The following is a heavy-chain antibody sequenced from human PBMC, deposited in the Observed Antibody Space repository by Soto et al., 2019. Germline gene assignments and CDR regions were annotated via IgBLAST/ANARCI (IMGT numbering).Heavy chain of an antibody. J-gene: IGHJ6*02. CDR2: IWYDGSNK. CDR3: AREGYCSSTSCYTWGPYYYYGMDV. CDR1: GFTFSSYG. V-gene: IGHV3-33*01. Sequence: GGSLRLSCAASGFTFSSYGMHWVRQAPGKGLEWVAVIWYDGSNKYYADSVKGRFTISRDNSKNTLYLQMNSLRAEDMAVYYCAREGYCSSTSCYTWGPYYYYGMDVWGQGTTVTVS. D-gene: IGHD2-2*02.